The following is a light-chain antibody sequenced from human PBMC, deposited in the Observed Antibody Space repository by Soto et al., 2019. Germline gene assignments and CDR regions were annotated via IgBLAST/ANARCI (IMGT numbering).Light chain of an antibody. J-gene: IGLJ7*01. CDR3: AAWDDSLSGPV. CDR1: SSNIGSNY. Sequence: QSVLTQPPSASGTPGQRVTISCSGSSSNIGSNYVYWYQQFPGTAPKLLIYRNNQRPSGVPDRFSGSKSGTSASLAISGLRSEDEADYYCAAWDDSLSGPVFGGGTQLTV. CDR2: RNN. V-gene: IGLV1-47*01.